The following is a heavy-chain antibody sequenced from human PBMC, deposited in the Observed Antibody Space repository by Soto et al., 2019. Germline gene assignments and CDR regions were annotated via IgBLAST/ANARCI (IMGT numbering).Heavy chain of an antibody. D-gene: IGHD3-10*01. J-gene: IGHJ4*02. Sequence: QVQLVQSGAEVKKPGASVKVSCKASGYTFTSYAMHWVRQAPGQRLEWMGWINAGNGNTKYSQKLQGRVTITRDTSASTAYMELSSLRSEDTAVYYCATVSLMVRGGGYFDYWGQGTLVTVSS. CDR3: ATVSLMVRGGGYFDY. CDR2: INAGNGNT. CDR1: GYTFTSYA. V-gene: IGHV1-3*01.